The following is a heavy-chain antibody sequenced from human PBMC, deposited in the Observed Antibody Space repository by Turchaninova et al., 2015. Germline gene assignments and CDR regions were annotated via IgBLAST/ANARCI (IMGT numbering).Heavy chain of an antibody. CDR3: ARGLRWVARLSWGY. CDR2: INHSGST. Sequence: QAQLQQWGAGLLKPSETLSLTCAVYGGSFSGYYWSWIRQHPGKGLAWIGEINHSGSTNYNPSLKSRVTISVDTSKNQFSLKLGSVTAADTAVYYCARGLRWVARLSWGYWGQGTLVTVSS. V-gene: IGHV4-34*01. J-gene: IGHJ4*02. CDR1: GGSFSGYY. D-gene: IGHD4-23*01.